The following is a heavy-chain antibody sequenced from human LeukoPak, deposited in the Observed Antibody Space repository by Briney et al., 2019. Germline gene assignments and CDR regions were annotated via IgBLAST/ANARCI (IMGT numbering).Heavy chain of an antibody. CDR2: IYYSGST. V-gene: IGHV4-61*01. CDR3: LYSSSWKNRDY. CDR1: GGSVSSGSYY. J-gene: IGHJ4*02. Sequence: SETLSLTCTVSGGSVSSGSYYWSWIRQPPGKGLEWIGYIYYSGSTNYNPSLKSRVTISVDKSKNQFSLKLSSVTAADTAVYYCLYSSSWKNRDYWGQGTLVTVSS. D-gene: IGHD6-13*01.